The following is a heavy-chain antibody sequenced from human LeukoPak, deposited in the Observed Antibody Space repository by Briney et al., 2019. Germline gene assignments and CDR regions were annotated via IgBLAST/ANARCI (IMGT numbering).Heavy chain of an antibody. Sequence: TPSETLSLTCTVSGGSISSGDYYWTWIRQHPGEGLEWIGYIYYSGSTYYNPSLKSRITISVDTSKNQFSLKLNSVTAADTAFYYCARYASRAQRWYFDLWGRGTLVTVSS. V-gene: IGHV4-31*03. CDR1: GGSISSGDYY. CDR2: IYYSGST. J-gene: IGHJ2*01. CDR3: ARYASRAQRWYFDL.